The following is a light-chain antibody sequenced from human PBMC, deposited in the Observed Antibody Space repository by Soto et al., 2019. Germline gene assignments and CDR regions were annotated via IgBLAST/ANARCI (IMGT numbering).Light chain of an antibody. J-gene: IGKJ4*01. CDR2: DAS. CDR3: QQRSKWL. Sequence: ENLLTQSPATLSLSPGETATLSCRASQSVGSYLAWYQQKPGQAPRLLIYDASNRATGIPARFSGSGSGTDFTLTISSLEPEDFAIYYCQQRSKWLFGGGTKVDIK. CDR1: QSVGSY. V-gene: IGKV3-11*01.